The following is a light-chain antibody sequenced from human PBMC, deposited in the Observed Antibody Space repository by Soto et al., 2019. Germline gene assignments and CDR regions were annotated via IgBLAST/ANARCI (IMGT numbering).Light chain of an antibody. Sequence: QSVLTQPPSASGTPGQRVTISCSGSSSNIGCNIVNWYQQVPGTAPKLLIYSTYQRPSGVSDRFSGSKSGTSASLAISGLQSEDEADYYCALWDDSLNGVVFGGGTKLTVL. CDR3: ALWDDSLNGVV. J-gene: IGLJ2*01. V-gene: IGLV1-44*01. CDR2: STY. CDR1: SSNIGCNI.